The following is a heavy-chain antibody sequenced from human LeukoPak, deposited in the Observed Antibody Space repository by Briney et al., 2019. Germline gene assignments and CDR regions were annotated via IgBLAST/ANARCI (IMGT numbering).Heavy chain of an antibody. D-gene: IGHD3-9*01. Sequence: SETLSLTCTVSGGSISSSSYYWGWIRQPPGKGLEWIGSIYYSGSTYYNPSLKSRVTISVDTSKNQFSLKLSSVTAADTAVYYCARGQGDGLRYFDWHSYYYYGMDVWGQGTTVTVSS. CDR3: ARGQGDGLRYFDWHSYYYYGMDV. CDR1: GGSISSSSYY. J-gene: IGHJ6*02. V-gene: IGHV4-39*01. CDR2: IYYSGST.